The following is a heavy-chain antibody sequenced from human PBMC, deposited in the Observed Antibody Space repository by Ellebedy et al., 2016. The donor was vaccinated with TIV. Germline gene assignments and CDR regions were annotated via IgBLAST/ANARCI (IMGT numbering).Heavy chain of an antibody. V-gene: IGHV5-51*01. CDR3: ASSGGYGDYEGGCFNY. D-gene: IGHD4-17*01. Sequence: GESLKISCKGSGYSFTSYWIGWVRQMPGKGLEWMGIIYPGDSDTRYSPSFQGQVTISADKSISTAYLQWSSLKASDTAMYYCASSGGYGDYEGGCFNYWGQGTLVTVSS. CDR2: IYPGDSDT. CDR1: GYSFTSYW. J-gene: IGHJ4*02.